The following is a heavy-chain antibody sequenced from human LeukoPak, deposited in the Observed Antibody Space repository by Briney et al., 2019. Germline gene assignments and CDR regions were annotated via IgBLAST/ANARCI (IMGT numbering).Heavy chain of an antibody. D-gene: IGHD3-10*01. CDR3: AREPRITMVRGVIIGYFDY. J-gene: IGHJ4*02. V-gene: IGHV4-31*03. CDR2: IYYSGST. CDR1: GGSISSSGYY. Sequence: SETLSLTCTVSGGSISSSGYYWSWIRQHPGKGLEWIGYIYYSGSTYYNPPLKSRVTISVDTSKNQFSLKLSSVTAADTAVYYCAREPRITMVRGVIIGYFDYWGQGTLVTVSS.